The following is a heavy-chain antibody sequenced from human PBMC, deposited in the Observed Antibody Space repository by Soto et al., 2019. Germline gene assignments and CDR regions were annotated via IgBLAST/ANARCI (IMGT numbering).Heavy chain of an antibody. CDR1: GGTFSSYA. J-gene: IGHJ4*02. V-gene: IGHV1-69*06. Sequence: SVKVSCKASGGTFSSYAISWVRQAPGQGLEWMGGIIPIFGTANYAQKFQGRVTITADKSTSTAYMELSSLRSEDTAVYYCARAPRDYYDSSGSYYFDYWGQGTLVTVSS. D-gene: IGHD3-22*01. CDR2: IIPIFGTA. CDR3: ARAPRDYYDSSGSYYFDY.